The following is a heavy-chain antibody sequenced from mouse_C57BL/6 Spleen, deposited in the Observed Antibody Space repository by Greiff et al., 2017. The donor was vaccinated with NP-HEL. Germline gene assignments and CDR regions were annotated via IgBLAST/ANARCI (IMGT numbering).Heavy chain of an antibody. CDR1: GYTFTSYW. D-gene: IGHD3-2*02. V-gene: IGHV1-53*01. CDR3: ARGGTAQATKDY. Sequence: QVQLQQPGTELVKPGASVKLSCKASGYTFTSYWMHWVKQRPGQGLEWIGNINPSNGGTNYNEKFKSKATLTVDKSSSTAYMQLSSLTSEDSAVYDCARGGTAQATKDYWGQGTTLTVSS. CDR2: INPSNGGT. J-gene: IGHJ2*01.